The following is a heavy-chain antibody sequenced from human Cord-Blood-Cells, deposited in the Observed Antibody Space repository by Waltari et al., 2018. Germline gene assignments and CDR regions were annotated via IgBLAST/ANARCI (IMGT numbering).Heavy chain of an antibody. Sequence: QVQLVQSGAEVKKPGASVKVSCKASGYTFTSYDINWVRQATGQGLEWKGRMNPNSGNTGYAQKFQGRVTITRTTSISTAYRELSSLRSEDTAVYYCARGYGSGSYYNYWGQGTLVTVSS. V-gene: IGHV1-8*03. CDR3: ARGYGSGSYYNY. D-gene: IGHD3-10*01. J-gene: IGHJ4*02. CDR1: GYTFTSYD. CDR2: MNPNSGNT.